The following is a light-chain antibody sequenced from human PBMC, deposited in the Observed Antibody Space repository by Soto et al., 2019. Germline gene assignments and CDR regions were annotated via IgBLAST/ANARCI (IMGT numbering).Light chain of an antibody. CDR2: GTS. CDR3: QHYGSSPPYT. V-gene: IGKV3-20*01. Sequence: EIVLTQSPRTLSLSPGERATLSCRTSQSVGISQLAWYHQKPGQAPRLVISGTSSRGAGVPDRFSGSGSGTDFTLTISRLEPEDFAVYYCQHYGSSPPYTFGQGTKLEIK. CDR1: QSVGISQ. J-gene: IGKJ2*01.